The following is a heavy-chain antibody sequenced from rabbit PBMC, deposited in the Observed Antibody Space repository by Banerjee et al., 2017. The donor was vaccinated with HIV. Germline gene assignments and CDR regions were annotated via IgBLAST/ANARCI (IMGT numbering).Heavy chain of an antibody. J-gene: IGHJ4*01. CDR3: ARAPYAGSSYYPYFNL. D-gene: IGHD8-1*01. V-gene: IGHV1S7*01. CDR1: GFDFSSYY. Sequence: QLKESGGGLVQPGGSLKLSCKASGFDFSSYYMSWVRQAPGKGLEWIGYIDPVFGSTYYASWVNGRFTISSHNAQNTLYLQLNSLTAADTATYFCARAPYAGSSYYPYFNLWGPGTLVTVS. CDR2: IDPVFGST.